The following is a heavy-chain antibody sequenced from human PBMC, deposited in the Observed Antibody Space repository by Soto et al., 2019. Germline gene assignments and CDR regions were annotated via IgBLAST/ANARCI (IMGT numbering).Heavy chain of an antibody. J-gene: IGHJ4*02. CDR3: AKTDGSGSPPGDY. CDR2: ISYDGSNK. V-gene: IGHV3-30*18. D-gene: IGHD3-10*01. Sequence: PGGSLRLSCAASGFTFSSYGMPWVRQAPGKGLEWVAVISYDGSNKYYADSVKGRFTISRDNSKNTLYLQMNSLRAEDTAVYYCAKTDGSGSPPGDYWGQGTLVTVSS. CDR1: GFTFSSYG.